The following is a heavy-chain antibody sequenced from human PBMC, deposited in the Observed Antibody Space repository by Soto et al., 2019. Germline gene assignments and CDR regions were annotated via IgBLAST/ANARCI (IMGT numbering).Heavy chain of an antibody. D-gene: IGHD2-2*01. CDR1: VGTFSSYA. V-gene: IGHV1-69*10. CDR2: LIPILGIA. J-gene: IGHJ6*02. Sequence: ASVKVSCKASVGTFSSYAISWVRQAPGQGLEWMGGLIPILGIANYVQKFQGRVTITAEKSTSTAYMELSSLRSEDTAVYSWATTLGYCSSTSCWREGYYGMDVWGQGTPVTVSS. CDR3: ATTLGYCSSTSCWREGYYGMDV.